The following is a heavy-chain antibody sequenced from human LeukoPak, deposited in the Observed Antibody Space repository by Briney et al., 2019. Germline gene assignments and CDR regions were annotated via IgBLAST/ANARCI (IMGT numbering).Heavy chain of an antibody. CDR3: ARGLGDYNTDWFPVSGY. CDR2: IIPIFGTA. J-gene: IGHJ4*02. Sequence: GASVKVSCKASGGTFSSYAISWVRQAPGQGLEWMGGIIPIFGTANYAQKFQGRVTITADESTSTAYMELNSLGSEDTAIYYCARGLGDYNTDWFPVSGYWGQGTPVTVSS. D-gene: IGHD3-9*01. CDR1: GGTFSSYA. V-gene: IGHV1-69*01.